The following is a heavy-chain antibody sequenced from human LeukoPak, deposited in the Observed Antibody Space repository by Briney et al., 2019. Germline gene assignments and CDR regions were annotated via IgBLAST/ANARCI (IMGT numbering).Heavy chain of an antibody. V-gene: IGHV1-2*02. CDR2: INPNTGGT. D-gene: IGHD6-13*01. CDR1: GYTFTDYY. J-gene: IGHJ5*02. Sequence: ASVKVSCKASGYTFTDYYMHWVRQAPGQGLEWRGGINPNTGGTDYIHNFQGRVTMTRDTSISTAYMELNSLRSDDTAVYYCVRVVRRAAAHAGNWFDPWGQGTLVTVSS. CDR3: VRVVRRAAAHAGNWFDP.